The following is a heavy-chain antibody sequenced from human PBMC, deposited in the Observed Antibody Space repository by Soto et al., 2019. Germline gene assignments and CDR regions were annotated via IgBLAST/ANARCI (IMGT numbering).Heavy chain of an antibody. Sequence: QVQLVESGGGVVQPGRSLRLSCAASGFTFSSYAMHWVRQAPGKGLEWVAVISYDGSNKYYADSVKGRFTISRDNSKNTLYLQMNSLRAEDTAVYYCARDIERAAAGDRYYYYGMDVWGQGTTVTVSS. D-gene: IGHD6-13*01. CDR2: ISYDGSNK. V-gene: IGHV3-30-3*01. CDR3: ARDIERAAAGDRYYYYGMDV. CDR1: GFTFSSYA. J-gene: IGHJ6*02.